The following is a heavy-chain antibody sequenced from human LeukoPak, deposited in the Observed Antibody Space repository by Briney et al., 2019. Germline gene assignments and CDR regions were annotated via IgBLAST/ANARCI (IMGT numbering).Heavy chain of an antibody. CDR1: GYSISRGYY. CDR2: IYHSGST. D-gene: IGHD6-6*01. CDR3: ARVPHSSSSEWFDP. V-gene: IGHV4-38-2*02. Sequence: PSETLSLTCTVSGYSISRGYYWGWIRQPPGKGLEWIGSIYHSGSTYYNPSLKSRVTISVDTSKNQFSLKLSSVTAADTAVFYCARVPHSSSSEWFDPWGQGTLVTVSS. J-gene: IGHJ5*02.